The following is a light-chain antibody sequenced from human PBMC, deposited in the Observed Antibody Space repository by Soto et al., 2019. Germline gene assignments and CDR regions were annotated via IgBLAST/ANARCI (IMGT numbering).Light chain of an antibody. Sequence: QSALTQPASVSGSPGQSVSIACTGSTSDVGAYNYVAWYQHKPGKAPRLLIYEVDYRPSGISPRVSGSKSGNTASLTISGLQTDDEADYYCSSYTVINTAVFGGGTKLTVL. V-gene: IGLV2-14*01. CDR2: EVD. CDR1: TSDVGAYNY. J-gene: IGLJ3*02. CDR3: SSYTVINTAV.